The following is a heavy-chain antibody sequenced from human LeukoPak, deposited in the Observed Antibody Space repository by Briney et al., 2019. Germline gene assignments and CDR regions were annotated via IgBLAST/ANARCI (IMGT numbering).Heavy chain of an antibody. CDR1: GFTFSDYV. D-gene: IGHD4-23*01. J-gene: IGHJ4*02. Sequence: GGSLRLSCAASGFTFSDYVMGWVRQAPGKGLEWVSAISGSGGSTYYADSVKGRFTISRDNSKNTLYLQMNSLRAEDTAVYYCARDPGGNFDYWGQGTLVTVSS. CDR2: ISGSGGST. V-gene: IGHV3-23*01. CDR3: ARDPGGNFDY.